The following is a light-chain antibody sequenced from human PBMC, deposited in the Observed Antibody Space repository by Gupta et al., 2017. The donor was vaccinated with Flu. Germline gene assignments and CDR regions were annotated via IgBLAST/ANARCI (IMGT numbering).Light chain of an antibody. CDR3: QQDGRSPVT. CDR1: QSLSSSY. V-gene: IGKV3-20*01. Sequence: EIVLTQSPGTLSLSPGERATLSCRASQSLSSSYLAWYQQRPDQTPRLLIYDASRRATGIPDRFSGSGSGADFTLTISRLEPEDFAVYYCQQDGRSPVTFGHGTKVDIK. CDR2: DAS. J-gene: IGKJ3*01.